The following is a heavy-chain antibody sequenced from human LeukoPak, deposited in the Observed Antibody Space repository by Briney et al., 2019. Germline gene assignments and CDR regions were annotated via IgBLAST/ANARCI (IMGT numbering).Heavy chain of an antibody. CDR1: GGSFSGYY. V-gene: IGHV4-34*01. CDR2: INHSGST. J-gene: IGHJ6*02. CDR3: ASPGYCSGGRCYGMDV. Sequence: PSETLSLTCAVYGGSFSGYYWSWIRQPPGKGLEWIGEINHSGSTNYNPSLKSRVTISVDTSKNQFSLKLSSVTAADTAVYYCASPGYCSGGRCYGMDVWGQGTTVTVSS. D-gene: IGHD2-15*01.